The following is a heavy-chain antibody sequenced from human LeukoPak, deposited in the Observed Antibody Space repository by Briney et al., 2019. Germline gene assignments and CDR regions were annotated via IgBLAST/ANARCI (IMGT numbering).Heavy chain of an antibody. J-gene: IGHJ6*03. V-gene: IGHV1-46*01. D-gene: IGHD5-18*01. Sequence: ASVKVSCKASGYTFTSYYMHWVRQAPGQGLEWMGIINPSGGSTSYAQKFQGRVTMTRDTSTSTVYMELSSLRSEDTAVYYCAGQDTAMVTDYYYYYMDVWGKGTTVTVSS. CDR3: AGQDTAMVTDYYYYYMDV. CDR2: INPSGGST. CDR1: GYTFTSYY.